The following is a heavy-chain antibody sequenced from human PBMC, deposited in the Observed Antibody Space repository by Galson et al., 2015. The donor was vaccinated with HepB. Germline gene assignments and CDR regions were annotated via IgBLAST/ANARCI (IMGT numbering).Heavy chain of an antibody. J-gene: IGHJ6*02. CDR2: ISSSSSYI. CDR3: ARFRITMVRGVSWDYYGMDV. D-gene: IGHD3-10*01. Sequence: SLRLSCAASGFTFSSYSMNWVRQAPGKGLEWVSSISSSSSYIYYADSVKDRFTISRDNAKNSLYLQMNSLRAEDTAVYYCARFRITMVRGVSWDYYGMDVWGQGTTVTVSS. CDR1: GFTFSSYS. V-gene: IGHV3-21*01.